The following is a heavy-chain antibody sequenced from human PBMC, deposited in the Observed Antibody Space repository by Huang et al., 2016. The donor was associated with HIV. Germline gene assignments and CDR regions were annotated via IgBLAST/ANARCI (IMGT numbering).Heavy chain of an antibody. CDR3: ARHFGSWSGYFDS. CDR1: GGSITDGNYY. Sequence: QLQLQESGPGLVRPSETLSLICTVSGGSITDGNYYWGWIRQPPGKGLEWIGSIYYSGDTDYNPSLKSRVTRSVDTSKKRFSLDIRSVAVADTAIYYCARHFGSWSGYFDSWGQGTLVPVSS. CDR2: IYYSGDT. D-gene: IGHD3-10*01. V-gene: IGHV4-39*01. J-gene: IGHJ4*02.